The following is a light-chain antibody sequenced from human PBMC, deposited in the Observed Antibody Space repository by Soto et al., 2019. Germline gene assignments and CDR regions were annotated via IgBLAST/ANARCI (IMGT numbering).Light chain of an antibody. J-gene: IGKJ1*01. Sequence: AIQMTQSPSSVCASVGDRVTITCRASQGIRNELGCYQQKPGKAPKLMIYSASSLQSGVPSRYSGSGSGTDFILTNSGLQPEDFATYFCLQDFTYPRTFGQGTKV. CDR3: LQDFTYPRT. V-gene: IGKV1-6*01. CDR1: QGIRNE. CDR2: SAS.